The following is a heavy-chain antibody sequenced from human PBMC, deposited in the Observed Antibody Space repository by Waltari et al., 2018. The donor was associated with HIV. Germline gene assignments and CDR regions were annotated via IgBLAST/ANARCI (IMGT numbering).Heavy chain of an antibody. CDR3: AKDSMGAIDVEDYFDF. V-gene: IGHV3-23*01. CDR2: IRSIGDTT. D-gene: IGHD1-26*01. J-gene: IGHJ4*02. Sequence: EVQLLESGGGLVQPGGSLGLSLSPSGFIFSLHAMRWVRQAPGKGLEWVSTIRSIGDTTYYADSVKGRFTTTRANSKDTLYLQMNSLRAEDTAVYYCAKDSMGAIDVEDYFDFWGQGTLVTVSS. CDR1: GFIFSLHA.